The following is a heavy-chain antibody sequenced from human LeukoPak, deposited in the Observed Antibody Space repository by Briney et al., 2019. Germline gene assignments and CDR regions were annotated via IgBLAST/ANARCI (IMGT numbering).Heavy chain of an antibody. D-gene: IGHD5-24*01. V-gene: IGHV4-39*01. CDR1: RGSIGSSNYY. J-gene: IGHJ4*02. CDR3: ARGRRDGYNLEYFDK. Sequence: SETLSFTCSVSRGSIGSSNYYWGWIRQPPGKGLEWIGNIYYSGTTYYNPSLPSLKSRVTIYVDTSKNQFSLKLSSVTAADTAVYYCARGRRDGYNLEYFDKWGQGTLVTVSS. CDR2: IYYSGTT.